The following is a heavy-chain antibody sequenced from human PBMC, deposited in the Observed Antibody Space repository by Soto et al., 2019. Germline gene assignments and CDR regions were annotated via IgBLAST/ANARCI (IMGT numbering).Heavy chain of an antibody. D-gene: IGHD3-10*01. CDR2: IYHSGST. CDR1: GGSISSGGYS. CDR3: ARQYYYGSGSYYKNWFDP. J-gene: IGHJ5*02. Sequence: SETLSLTCTVSGGSISSGGYSWSWIRQPPGKGLEWIGYIYHSGSTYYNPSLKSRVTISVDRSKNQFSLKLTSVTAADTAVYYCARQYYYGSGSYYKNWFDPWGQGTLVTVSS. V-gene: IGHV4-30-2*01.